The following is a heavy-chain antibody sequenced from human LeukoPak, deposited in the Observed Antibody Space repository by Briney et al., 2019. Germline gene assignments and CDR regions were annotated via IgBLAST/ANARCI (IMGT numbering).Heavy chain of an antibody. CDR1: GFTFSSYE. CDR2: ISSSGSTI. V-gene: IGHV3-48*03. J-gene: IGHJ4*02. CDR3: GSGVIFYDTSGRNY. D-gene: IGHD3-22*01. Sequence: GGSLRLSCAASGFTFSSYEMNWVRQAPGRGLEWVSYISSSGSTIYYADSVKGRFTVSRDSAKNSVYLQMNSLRAEDTAVYYCGSGVIFYDTSGRNYWGQGTLVTVSS.